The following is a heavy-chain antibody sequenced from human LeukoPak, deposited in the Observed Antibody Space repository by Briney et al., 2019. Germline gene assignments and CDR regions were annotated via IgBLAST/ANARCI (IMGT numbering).Heavy chain of an antibody. CDR2: IIPIFGTA. Sequence: GASVKVSCKASGGTFSSYAISWVRQAPGQGLEWMGGIIPIFGTANYAQKFQGRVTITADKSTSTAYMELSSLRAEDTAVYYCAKLVRVGTSYCFDLWGQGTLVTVSS. J-gene: IGHJ4*02. CDR3: AKLVRVGTSYCFDL. D-gene: IGHD1-26*01. V-gene: IGHV1-69*06. CDR1: GGTFSSYA.